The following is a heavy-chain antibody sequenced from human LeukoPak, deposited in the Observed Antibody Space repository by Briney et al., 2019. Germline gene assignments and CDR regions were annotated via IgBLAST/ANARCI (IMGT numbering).Heavy chain of an antibody. Sequence: GGSLRLSCATSGFTFDDYAMHWVRQAPGKGLEWVSGISWNSGSIGYADSVKGRFTISRDNAKNSLYLQMNSLRAEDTALYYCAKAPGWYTNFDYWGQGTLVTVSS. CDR1: GFTFDDYA. D-gene: IGHD6-19*01. V-gene: IGHV3-9*01. J-gene: IGHJ4*02. CDR3: AKAPGWYTNFDY. CDR2: ISWNSGSI.